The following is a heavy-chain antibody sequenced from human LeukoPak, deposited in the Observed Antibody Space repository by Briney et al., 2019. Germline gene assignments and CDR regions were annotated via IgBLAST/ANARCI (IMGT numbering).Heavy chain of an antibody. CDR2: ISGSSSTI. J-gene: IGHJ4*02. CDR3: ARESDWNSLVDY. Sequence: GGSLRLSCAASGFTFSRYTMNWVRQAPGKGLEWVSHISGSSSTIYYADSVKGRFTISRDNAKNSLYLQMGSLRAEDTAVYYCARESDWNSLVDYWGQGTLVTVSS. V-gene: IGHV3-48*04. CDR1: GFTFSRYT. D-gene: IGHD1-1*01.